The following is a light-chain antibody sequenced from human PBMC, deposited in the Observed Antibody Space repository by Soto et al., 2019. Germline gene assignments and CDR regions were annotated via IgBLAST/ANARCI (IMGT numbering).Light chain of an antibody. V-gene: IGKV3-20*01. J-gene: IGKJ4*01. Sequence: EFLLTQSPGTLSLSPGERATLYCRASQTVRNNYLAWYQQKPGQAPRLLIYDASSRDTGIPDRFSGGWSGTDFTLPISRLEPEDFEVYYCQQFSSYPLTFGGGTKVDIK. CDR1: QTVRNNY. CDR2: DAS. CDR3: QQFSSYPLT.